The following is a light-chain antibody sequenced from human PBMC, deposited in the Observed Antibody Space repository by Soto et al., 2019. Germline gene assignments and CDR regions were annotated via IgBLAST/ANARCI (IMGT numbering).Light chain of an antibody. CDR3: SSYAGINTDVV. V-gene: IGLV2-8*01. J-gene: IGLJ2*01. CDR1: SSDVGGYGY. Sequence: QSALTQPPSASGSPGQSVTISCTGTSSDVGGYGYVSWYQQHPGKAPKLMIFEVTKRASGVPNRFSGSKSSNTASLTVSGLQAEDEADYYCSSYAGINTDVVFGGGTKVTVL. CDR2: EVT.